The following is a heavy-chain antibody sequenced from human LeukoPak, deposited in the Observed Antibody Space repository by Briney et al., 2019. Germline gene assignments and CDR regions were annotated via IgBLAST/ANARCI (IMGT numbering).Heavy chain of an antibody. V-gene: IGHV3-9*01. D-gene: IGHD6-19*01. J-gene: IGHJ4*02. CDR3: AKGASSGWATIAY. CDR1: GFTFDDYA. CDR2: ISWNSGSI. Sequence: GGSLRLSCAASGFTFDDYAMHWVRQAPGKGLEWVSGISWNSGSIGYADSVKGRFTISRDNAKNSLYLQMNSLRAEDTALYYCAKGASSGWATIAYWGQGTLVTVSS.